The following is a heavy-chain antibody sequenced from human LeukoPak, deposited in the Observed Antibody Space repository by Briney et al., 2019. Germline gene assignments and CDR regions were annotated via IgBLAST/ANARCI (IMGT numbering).Heavy chain of an antibody. CDR1: GFTFSSYA. D-gene: IGHD3-3*01. CDR2: ISGSGGST. CDR3: AKGFGTSDVLRFLEWLFDY. V-gene: IGHV3-23*01. J-gene: IGHJ4*02. Sequence: GGSLRLSCAASGFTFSSYAMSWVRQAPGKGLEWVSAISGSGGSTYYADSVKGRFTISRDNSKNTLYLQMNSLRAEDTAVYYCAKGFGTSDVLRFLEWLFDYWGQGTLVTVSS.